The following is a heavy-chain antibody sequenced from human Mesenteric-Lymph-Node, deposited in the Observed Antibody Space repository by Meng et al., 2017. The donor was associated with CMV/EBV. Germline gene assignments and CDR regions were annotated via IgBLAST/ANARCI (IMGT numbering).Heavy chain of an antibody. CDR1: GGSISSSSYY. CDR3: ARTKLYSGSPGWSYYFDY. D-gene: IGHD1-26*01. CDR2: IYYSGST. V-gene: IGHV4-39*07. J-gene: IGHJ4*02. Sequence: SETLSLTCTVSGGSISSSSYYWGWIRQPPGKGLEWIGSIYYSGSTYYNPSLKSRVTISVDTSKNQFSLNLYSVTAADTAVYYCARTKLYSGSPGWSYYFDYWGQGTLVTVSS.